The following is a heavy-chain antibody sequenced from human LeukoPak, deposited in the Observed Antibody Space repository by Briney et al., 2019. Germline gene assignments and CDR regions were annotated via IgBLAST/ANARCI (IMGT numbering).Heavy chain of an antibody. J-gene: IGHJ1*01. V-gene: IGHV3-23*01. CDR2: ISGSGGGT. Sequence: GGSLRLSCAVSGFTFSSYAMSWVRQAPGMGLEWVAAISGSGGGTDYADSVKGRFTISRDNSKNTLYLQMNSLRAEDTAVYYCAKGEQWLVLYFQHWGQGTLVTVSS. CDR3: AKGEQWLVLYFQH. D-gene: IGHD6-19*01. CDR1: GFTFSSYA.